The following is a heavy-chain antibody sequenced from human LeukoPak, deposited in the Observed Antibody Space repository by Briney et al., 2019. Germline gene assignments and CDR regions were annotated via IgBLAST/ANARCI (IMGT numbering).Heavy chain of an antibody. Sequence: PGGSLRLSCAASGFTFSSYAMSWVRQAPGKGLEWVAVISYDGSNKYYADSVKGRFTISRDNSKNTLYLQMNSLRAEDTAVYYCAKDEYYDFWSGYSFYYYYGMHVWGQGTTVTVSS. V-gene: IGHV3-30*18. CDR1: GFTFSSYA. CDR3: AKDEYYDFWSGYSFYYYYGMHV. CDR2: ISYDGSNK. D-gene: IGHD3-3*01. J-gene: IGHJ6*02.